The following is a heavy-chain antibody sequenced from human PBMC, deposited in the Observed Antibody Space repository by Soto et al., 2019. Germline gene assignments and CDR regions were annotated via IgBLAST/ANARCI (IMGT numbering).Heavy chain of an antibody. J-gene: IGHJ5*02. D-gene: IGHD6-6*01. CDR1: GYTFTSYG. CDR3: ARGYVEYSGSSVSWFDP. CDR2: ISAYNGNT. V-gene: IGHV1-18*01. Sequence: ASVKVSCKASGYTFTSYGISLVRQAPGQGLEWMGWISAYNGNTNYAQKLQGRVTMTTDTSTSTAYMELRSLRSDDTAVYYCARGYVEYSGSSVSWFDPWGQGTLVTVSS.